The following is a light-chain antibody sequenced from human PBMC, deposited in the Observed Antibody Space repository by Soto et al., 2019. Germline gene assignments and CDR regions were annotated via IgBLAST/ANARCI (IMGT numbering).Light chain of an antibody. CDR1: QSFASN. J-gene: IGKJ5*01. Sequence: VMTQSPASLSVSPGESVTLSCRASQSFASNLAWYQQKPGQAPRLLIYGTSTRATGVPARFSGSGSGTDFTLTISSLQAADFAVYHCQHYNNWPITFGQGTRLEIK. V-gene: IGKV3-15*01. CDR2: GTS. CDR3: QHYNNWPIT.